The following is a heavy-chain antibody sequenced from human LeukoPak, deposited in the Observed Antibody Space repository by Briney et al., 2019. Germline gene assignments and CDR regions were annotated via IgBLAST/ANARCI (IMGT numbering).Heavy chain of an antibody. D-gene: IGHD2/OR15-2a*01. V-gene: IGHV4-59*02. CDR3: SEGYFQPFDH. CDR1: GASVSSSH. Sequence: SETLSLTCLVSGASVSSSHWIWLRHLPGKGLEWIGCLSYTGKTDYNPSLTSRVTISLDTSKNQVSLKLKSLTAADTAVYYCSEGYFQPFDHWGQGISVTVSS. J-gene: IGHJ4*02. CDR2: LSYTGKT.